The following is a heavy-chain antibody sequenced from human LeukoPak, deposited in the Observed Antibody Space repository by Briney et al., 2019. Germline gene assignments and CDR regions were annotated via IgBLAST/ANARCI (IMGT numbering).Heavy chain of an antibody. J-gene: IGHJ3*02. V-gene: IGHV1-2*06. CDR2: INPNSGGT. D-gene: IGHD4-17*01. CDR1: GYTFTGYY. CDR3: ARPNRDYGDYTKLAFDI. Sequence: ASVKVSCKASGYTFTGYYMHWVRQAPGQGLEWMGRINPNSGGTNYAQKFQGRVTMTRDTSISTAYMELSRLRSDDTAVYYCARPNRDYGDYTKLAFDIWGQGTLVTVSS.